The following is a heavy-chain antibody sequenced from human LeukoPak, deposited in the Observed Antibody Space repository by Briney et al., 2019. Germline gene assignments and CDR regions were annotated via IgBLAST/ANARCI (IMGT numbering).Heavy chain of an antibody. CDR3: ANLWFGGLKDY. CDR1: GFTFSSYS. CDR2: ISSSSSTI. D-gene: IGHD3-10*01. V-gene: IGHV3-48*01. J-gene: IGHJ4*02. Sequence: GGSLRLSCAASGFTFSSYSMNWVRQAPGKGLEWVSYISSSSSTIYYADSVKGRFTISRDNAKNSLYLQMNSLRAEDTAVYYCANLWFGGLKDYWGQGTLVTVSS.